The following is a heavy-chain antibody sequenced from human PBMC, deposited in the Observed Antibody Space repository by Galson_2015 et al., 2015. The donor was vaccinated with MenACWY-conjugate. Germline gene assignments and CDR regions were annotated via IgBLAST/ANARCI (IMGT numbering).Heavy chain of an antibody. CDR2: IKQDGSEK. CDR3: ARARGFDY. V-gene: IGHV3-7*03. Sequence: SLRLSCAASGFPFSIYWMTWVRQAPGKGLEWVANIKQDGSEKYSMDSVKGRCTISRDNAKNSLYLQMNSLRAEDTAVYYCARARGFDYGGQGALVTVSS. J-gene: IGHJ4*02. CDR1: GFPFSIYW.